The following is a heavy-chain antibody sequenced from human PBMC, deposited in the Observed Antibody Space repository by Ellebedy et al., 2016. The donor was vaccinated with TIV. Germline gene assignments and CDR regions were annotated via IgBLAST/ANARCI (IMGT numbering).Heavy chain of an antibody. V-gene: IGHV3-33*01. CDR2: IWYDGSNK. Sequence: GESLKISCAASGFTFRSYGMHWVRQAPGKGLEWVASIWYDGSNKNYGDSVKGRFTISRDNPKNTLYLQMNSLRVEDTAVYYCARDGELEKSYAMEVWGQGTTVTVSS. CDR1: GFTFRSYG. J-gene: IGHJ6*02. D-gene: IGHD3-3*01. CDR3: ARDGELEKSYAMEV.